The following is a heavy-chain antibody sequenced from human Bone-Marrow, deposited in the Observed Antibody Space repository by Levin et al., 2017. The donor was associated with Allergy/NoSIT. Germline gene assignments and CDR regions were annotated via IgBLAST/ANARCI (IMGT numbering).Heavy chain of an antibody. V-gene: IGHV1-2*02. Sequence: GESLKISCKASGYTFTDYYIHWVRQAPGQGLEWMGWINPNSGGTNYAQKFKGRVPMTRDTSISTAYMELRRLRSDDTAVYYCARELSGDPYYFYGMDVWGQGTTVTVSS. D-gene: IGHD3-16*02. J-gene: IGHJ6*02. CDR3: ARELSGDPYYFYGMDV. CDR2: INPNSGGT. CDR1: GYTFTDYY.